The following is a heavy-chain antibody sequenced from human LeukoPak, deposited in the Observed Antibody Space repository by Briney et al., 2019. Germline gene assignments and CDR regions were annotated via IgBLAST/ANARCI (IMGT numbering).Heavy chain of an antibody. CDR1: GGSFGGYY. V-gene: IGHV4-34*01. D-gene: IGHD3-10*01. Sequence: SETLSLTCAVYGGSFGGYYWSWICQPPGKGLEWIGEINHSGSTNYNPSLKSRVTISVDTSKNQFSLKLSSVTAADTAVYYCARVKAGSGSDYWGQGTLVTVSS. CDR2: INHSGST. CDR3: ARVKAGSGSDY. J-gene: IGHJ4*02.